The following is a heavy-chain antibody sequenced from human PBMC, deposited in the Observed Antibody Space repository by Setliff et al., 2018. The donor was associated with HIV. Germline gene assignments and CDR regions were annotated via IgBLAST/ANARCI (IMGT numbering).Heavy chain of an antibody. CDR3: ARDHGILTGYYTDH. Sequence: ASVKVSCKASGYTFTNFGISWVRQAPGQGLEWMGWISPYNGNTKYAQKFQGRVTMTTDTSASTAYMELRSLRSDDTAVYYCARDHGILTGYYTDHWGQGTQVTVSS. CDR1: GYTFTNFG. V-gene: IGHV1-18*01. CDR2: ISPYNGNT. D-gene: IGHD3-9*01. J-gene: IGHJ4*02.